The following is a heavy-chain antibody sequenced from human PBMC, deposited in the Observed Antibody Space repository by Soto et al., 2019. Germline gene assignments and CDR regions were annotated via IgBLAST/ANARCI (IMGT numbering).Heavy chain of an antibody. CDR3: ARVYDILPSAWLDP. Sequence: HPGGSLRLSCAASGFTFSSYAMSWVRQAPGKGLEWVSAISGSGGSTYYADSVKGRFTISRDNSKNTLYLQMNSLRVEDTAVYYCARVYDILPSAWLDPWGQGTLVTVSS. CDR2: ISGSGGST. J-gene: IGHJ5*02. D-gene: IGHD3-9*01. V-gene: IGHV3-23*01. CDR1: GFTFSSYA.